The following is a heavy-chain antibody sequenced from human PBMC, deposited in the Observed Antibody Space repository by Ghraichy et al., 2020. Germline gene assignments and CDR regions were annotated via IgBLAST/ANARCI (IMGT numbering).Heavy chain of an antibody. CDR2: IYHSGST. D-gene: IGHD7-27*01. CDR3: ATLLTGGVDY. Sequence: SETLSLTCAVSGYSISSGYYWGWIRQPPGKGLEWIGSIYHSGSTYYNPSLKSRVTISVDTSKNQFSLRLSSVTAADTAVYYCATLLTGGVDYWGQGTLVTVSS. V-gene: IGHV4-38-2*01. CDR1: GYSISSGYY. J-gene: IGHJ4*02.